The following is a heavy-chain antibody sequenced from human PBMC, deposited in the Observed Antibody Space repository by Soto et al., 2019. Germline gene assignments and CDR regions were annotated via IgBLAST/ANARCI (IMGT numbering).Heavy chain of an antibody. CDR2: IIPIFGTA. J-gene: IGHJ6*02. CDR3: ASAPPIWGSYYYGMDV. V-gene: IGHV1-69*13. D-gene: IGHD7-27*01. CDR1: GGTFSSYA. Sequence: GASVKVSCKASGGTFSSYAISWVRQAPRQGLEWMGGIIPIFGTANYAQKFQGRVTITADESTSTAYMELSSLRSEDTAVYYCASAPPIWGSYYYGMDVWGQGTTVTVSS.